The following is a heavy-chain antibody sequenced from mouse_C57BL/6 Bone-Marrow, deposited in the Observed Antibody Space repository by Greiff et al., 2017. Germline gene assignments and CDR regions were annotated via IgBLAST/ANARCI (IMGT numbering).Heavy chain of an antibody. Sequence: EVNVVESGGGLVKPGGSLKLSCAASGFTFSSYAMSWVRQTPEQRLEWVATISDGGSYTYYPDNVKGRFTISRDNAKNNRYLQMSHLKAEDTAMYYWARDLCCDYWGQGTTLTVSA. V-gene: IGHV5-4*01. J-gene: IGHJ2*01. D-gene: IGHD2-3*01. CDR3: ARDLCCDY. CDR1: GFTFSSYA. CDR2: ISDGGSYT.